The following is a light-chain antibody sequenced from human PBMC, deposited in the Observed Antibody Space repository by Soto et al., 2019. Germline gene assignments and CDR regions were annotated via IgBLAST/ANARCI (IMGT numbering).Light chain of an antibody. V-gene: IGKV3-15*01. J-gene: IGKJ4*01. CDR1: QSVRSSY. CDR2: RTS. Sequence: EIVLTQSPGTLSLSPGERATLSCSASQSVRSSYLAWYQQKPGQAPRLLMFRTSSRATGFPARFSGSGSGTEFNLTISSLQSEDFGVYYCQQYNNWPRATFGGGTKVDIK. CDR3: QQYNNWPRAT.